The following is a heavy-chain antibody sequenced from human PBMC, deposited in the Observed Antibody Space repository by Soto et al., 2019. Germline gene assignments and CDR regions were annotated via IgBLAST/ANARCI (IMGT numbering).Heavy chain of an antibody. CDR3: RRHWDYSAY. V-gene: IGHV4-59*08. J-gene: IGHJ4*02. Sequence: SETLSLTCTVSGGSISSYDWSWIRQPPGKGLEWIGYIYYSGSTNYNPSLKSRVTISVDRSKNQYSLTLSSVTAAATALHYFRRHWDYSAYWGKGTSVTVSP. CDR1: GGSISSYD. CDR2: IYYSGST. D-gene: IGHD7-27*01.